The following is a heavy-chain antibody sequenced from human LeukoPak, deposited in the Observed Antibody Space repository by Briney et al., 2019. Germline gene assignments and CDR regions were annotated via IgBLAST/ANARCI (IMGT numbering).Heavy chain of an antibody. Sequence: GASVKVSCKASGYTFTGYYMHWVRQAPGQGLEWMGWINPNSGGTNYAQKFQGRVTMTRDTSISTAYTELSRLRSDDTAVYYCARVANSSPGGYYYYYYMDVWGKGTTVTVSS. D-gene: IGHD6-13*01. CDR3: ARVANSSPGGYYYYYYMDV. CDR1: GYTFTGYY. J-gene: IGHJ6*03. CDR2: INPNSGGT. V-gene: IGHV1-2*02.